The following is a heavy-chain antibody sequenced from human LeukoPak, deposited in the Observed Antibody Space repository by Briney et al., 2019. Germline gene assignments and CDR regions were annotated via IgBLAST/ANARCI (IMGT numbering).Heavy chain of an antibody. J-gene: IGHJ5*02. V-gene: IGHV1-69*04. D-gene: IGHD6-13*01. Sequence: ASVKVSCKASGGTFSSYAISWVRRAPGQGLEWMGRIIPILGIANYAQKFQGRVTITADKSTSTAYMELSSLRSEDTAVYYCARHQPGIAAADQGFDPWGQGTLVTVSS. CDR3: ARHQPGIAAADQGFDP. CDR2: IIPILGIA. CDR1: GGTFSSYA.